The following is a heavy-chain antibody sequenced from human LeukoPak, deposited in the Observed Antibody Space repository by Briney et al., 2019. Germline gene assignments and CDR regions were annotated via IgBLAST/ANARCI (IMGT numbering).Heavy chain of an antibody. J-gene: IGHJ3*02. CDR2: ISSSSSTI. CDR3: APFGVVTNDAFDI. Sequence: GGSLRLSCAASGFTFSSYSMNWVRQAPGKGLEWVSYISSSSSTIYYADSVRGRFTISRDNAKNSLYLQVNSLRAEDTAVYYCAPFGVVTNDAFDIWGQGTMVTVSS. D-gene: IGHD3-3*01. CDR1: GFTFSSYS. V-gene: IGHV3-48*01.